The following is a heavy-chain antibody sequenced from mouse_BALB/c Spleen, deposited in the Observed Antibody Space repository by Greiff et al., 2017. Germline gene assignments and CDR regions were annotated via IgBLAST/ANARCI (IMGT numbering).Heavy chain of an antibody. J-gene: IGHJ3*01. CDR3: ARGHYYGSTGVFAD. D-gene: IGHD1-1*01. Sequence: QVQLQQSGAELVKPGASVKLSCKASGYTFTSYWMHWVKQRPGQGLEWIGEINPSNGRTNYNEKFKSKATLTVDKSSSTAYMQLSSLTSEDSAVYYCARGHYYGSTGVFADWGQGTLVTVSA. CDR2: INPSNGRT. CDR1: GYTFTSYW. V-gene: IGHV1S81*02.